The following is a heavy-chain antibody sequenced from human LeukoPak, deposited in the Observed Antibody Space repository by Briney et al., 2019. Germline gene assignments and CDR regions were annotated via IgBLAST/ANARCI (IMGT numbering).Heavy chain of an antibody. Sequence: GRSLRLSCAASGFTFSSYAMHWVRQAPAKGLEYVSANSRNGGSTYYANSVKGRFTISRDNSKNTMYLQMGSLRAEDMAVYYCARDGGYRYANRFWFDPWGQGTLVTVSS. V-gene: IGHV3-64*01. J-gene: IGHJ5*02. CDR1: GFTFSSYA. D-gene: IGHD5-18*01. CDR3: ARDGGYRYANRFWFDP. CDR2: NSRNGGST.